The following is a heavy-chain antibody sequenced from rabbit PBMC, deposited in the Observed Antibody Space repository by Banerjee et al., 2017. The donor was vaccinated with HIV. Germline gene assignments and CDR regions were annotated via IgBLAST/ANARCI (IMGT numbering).Heavy chain of an antibody. Sequence: QEQLEESGGGLVKPEGSLTLTCKASGFSFSNRYVMCWVRQAPGKGLEWIACINTISGDTVWAKGRFTISKTSSTTVTLQMTSLTAADTATYFCARDRDWTLDLWGPGTLVTVS. D-gene: IGHD4-2*01. CDR1: GFSFSNRYV. J-gene: IGHJ4*01. CDR2: INTISG. CDR3: ARDRDWTLDL. V-gene: IGHV1S45*01.